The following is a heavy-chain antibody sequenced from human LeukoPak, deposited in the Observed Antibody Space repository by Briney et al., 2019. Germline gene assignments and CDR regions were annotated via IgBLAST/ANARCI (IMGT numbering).Heavy chain of an antibody. D-gene: IGHD2-15*01. Sequence: SETLSLTCAVYGGSFSDYYWSWIRQPPGKGLEWIGEINHSGSTNYNPSLKSRDAISVDTSKNQFSLKLSSVTAADTAVYYCTRAENYCSGGSCYDYWGQGTLVTVSS. V-gene: IGHV4-34*01. CDR1: GGSFSDYY. J-gene: IGHJ4*02. CDR2: INHSGST. CDR3: TRAENYCSGGSCYDY.